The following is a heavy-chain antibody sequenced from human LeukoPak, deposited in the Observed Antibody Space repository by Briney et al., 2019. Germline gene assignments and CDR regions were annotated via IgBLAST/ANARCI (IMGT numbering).Heavy chain of an antibody. V-gene: IGHV4-39*07. CDR2: IYYSGST. CDR3: ARGRSNYYDSSGPDC. D-gene: IGHD3-22*01. Sequence: SETLSLTCTVSGDSISSSSYYWGWIRQPPGKGLEWIGSIYYSGSTYYNPSLKSRVTISVDTSKNQFSLKLSSVTAADTAVYYCARGRSNYYDSSGPDCWGQGTLVTVSS. CDR1: GDSISSSSYY. J-gene: IGHJ4*02.